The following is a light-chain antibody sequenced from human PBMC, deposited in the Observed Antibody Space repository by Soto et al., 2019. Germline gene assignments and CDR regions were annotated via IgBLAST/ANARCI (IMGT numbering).Light chain of an antibody. Sequence: EIVMTQSPATLSVSPGERATLSCRASQNIRTNLAWYQQKPGQAPRLLMYGASTRATGIQARFSGSGSGTEFTLTINSLQSEDFAVYYCKHYNTWPGFGQGTKLEIK. CDR1: QNIRTN. V-gene: IGKV3-15*01. J-gene: IGKJ2*01. CDR3: KHYNTWPG. CDR2: GAS.